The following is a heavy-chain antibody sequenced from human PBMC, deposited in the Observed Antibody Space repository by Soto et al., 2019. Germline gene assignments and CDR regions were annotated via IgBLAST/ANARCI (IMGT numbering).Heavy chain of an antibody. CDR1: GFTFSSCA. CDR2: IIDSGAST. Sequence: GGSLRLSCAASGFTFSSCAMGWVRPPPGHALHRAPDIIDSGASTYYADSVKGRFTISRDNSKSTLYLQMNSLRAEDTALYYCAKGRSYYYYYGVDVWGQGTTVTVSS. J-gene: IGHJ6*02. CDR3: AKGRSYYYYYGVDV. V-gene: IGHV3-23*01.